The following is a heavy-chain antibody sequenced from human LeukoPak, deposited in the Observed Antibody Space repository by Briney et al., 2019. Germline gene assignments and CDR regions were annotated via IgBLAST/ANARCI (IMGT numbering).Heavy chain of an antibody. V-gene: IGHV4-31*03. CDR1: GGSISSGGYY. D-gene: IGHD3-22*01. J-gene: IGHJ4*02. CDR2: IYYSGST. Sequence: SETLSLTCTVSGGSISSGGYYWSWIRQHPGKGLEWIGYIYYSGSTYYNPSLKSRVTISVDTSKNLFSLKLSSVTAADTAVYYCARGTSYYDASFDYWGRGTLVTVS. CDR3: ARGTSYYDASFDY.